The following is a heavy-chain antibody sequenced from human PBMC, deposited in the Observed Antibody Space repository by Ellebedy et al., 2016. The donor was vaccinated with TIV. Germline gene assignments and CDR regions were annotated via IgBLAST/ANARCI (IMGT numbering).Heavy chain of an antibody. Sequence: SETLSLTXTVSGGSISSSSYYWGWIRQPPGKGLEWIGSIYYSGSTYYNPSLKSRVTISVDTSKNQFSLKLSSVTAADTAVYYCARVFGSGWSPLEYWGQGTLVTVSS. J-gene: IGHJ4*02. V-gene: IGHV4-39*07. CDR1: GGSISSSSYY. D-gene: IGHD6-19*01. CDR2: IYYSGST. CDR3: ARVFGSGWSPLEY.